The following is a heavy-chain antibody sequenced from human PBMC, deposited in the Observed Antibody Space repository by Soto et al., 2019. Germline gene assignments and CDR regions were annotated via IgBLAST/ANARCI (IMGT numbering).Heavy chain of an antibody. Sequence: SETLSLTCAVYGGSFSGYYWSWIRQPPGKGLEWIGEINHSGSTNYNPSRKIRVTISVDTSNNQFSLKLSSVTAADTAVYYCARTNRDWFDPWGQGTLVTVSS. CDR1: GGSFSGYY. CDR3: ARTNRDWFDP. CDR2: INHSGST. J-gene: IGHJ5*02. V-gene: IGHV4-34*01.